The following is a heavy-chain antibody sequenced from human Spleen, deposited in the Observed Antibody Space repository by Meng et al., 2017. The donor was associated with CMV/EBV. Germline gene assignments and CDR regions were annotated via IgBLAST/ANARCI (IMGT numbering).Heavy chain of an antibody. Sequence: SETLSLTCTVSGGSISSSDFYWAWIRQSPRKGLEWIGSVYYSGPTYYNPSLKGRVTISVDTSKEQFSLKLTSVTATDTAVYFCARRSTRTLHCSRGGSCYPLGGKFDYWGQGTLVTVSS. J-gene: IGHJ4*02. V-gene: IGHV4-39*01. CDR1: GGSISSSDFY. CDR3: ARRSTRTLHCSRGGSCYPLGGKFDY. D-gene: IGHD2-15*01. CDR2: VYYSGPT.